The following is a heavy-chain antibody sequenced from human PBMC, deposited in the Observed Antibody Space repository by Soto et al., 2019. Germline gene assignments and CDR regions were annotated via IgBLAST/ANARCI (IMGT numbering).Heavy chain of an antibody. CDR1: GFTFSNAW. CDR3: TISYITIFGVVIIYGVD. J-gene: IGHJ4*02. D-gene: IGHD3-3*01. CDR2: IKSKTDGGTT. V-gene: IGHV3-15*07. Sequence: GGSLRLSCAASGFTFSNAWMNWVRQAPGKGLEWVGRIKSKTDGGTTDYAAPVKGRFTISRDDSKNTLYLQMNSLKTEDTAVYYCTISYITIFGVVIIYGVDWGQGTLVTVSS.